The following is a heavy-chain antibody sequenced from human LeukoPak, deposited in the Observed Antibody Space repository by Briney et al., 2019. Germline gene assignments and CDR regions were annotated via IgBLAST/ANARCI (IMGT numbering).Heavy chain of an antibody. J-gene: IGHJ4*02. D-gene: IGHD2-2*01. CDR1: GYIFTGYY. CDR2: INPNSGGT. V-gene: IGHV1-2*02. Sequence: ASVKVSCKASGYIFTGYYMHWVRQAPGQGHERMGWINPNSGGTDYAQKLQGRVTMTRVTSLSTAYMELSGLRSDDTAVYYCARGGYCTTTTCFVLAADFDYWGQGILVTVSS. CDR3: ARGGYCTTTTCFVLAADFDY.